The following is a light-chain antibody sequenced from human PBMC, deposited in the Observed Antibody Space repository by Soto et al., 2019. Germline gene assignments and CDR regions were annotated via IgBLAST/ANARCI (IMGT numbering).Light chain of an antibody. CDR1: QSVKTF. Sequence: EIVLQKSLATLSLSPGARSTLSCRASQSVKTFLVWYQQSPGQAPRLLIHDASHRAAGIPARFSGSGFGTDFTLTISSLEPEDAAVYYCQQRSNWPPITFGQGTRLEIK. V-gene: IGKV3-11*01. CDR2: DAS. J-gene: IGKJ5*01. CDR3: QQRSNWPPIT.